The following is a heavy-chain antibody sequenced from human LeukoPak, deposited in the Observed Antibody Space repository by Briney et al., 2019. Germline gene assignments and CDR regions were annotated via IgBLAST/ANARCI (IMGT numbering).Heavy chain of an antibody. D-gene: IGHD5-12*01. Sequence: SETLSLTCTVSGGSISSYYWSWIPHPAGKGLEWIGRIYTSGSTNYNPSLKSRVTMTVDTSKNQFSLKLSSVTAADTAVYYCARGDYSGYEGPFDYWGQGTLVTVSS. J-gene: IGHJ4*02. CDR3: ARGDYSGYEGPFDY. V-gene: IGHV4-4*07. CDR2: IYTSGST. CDR1: GGSISSYY.